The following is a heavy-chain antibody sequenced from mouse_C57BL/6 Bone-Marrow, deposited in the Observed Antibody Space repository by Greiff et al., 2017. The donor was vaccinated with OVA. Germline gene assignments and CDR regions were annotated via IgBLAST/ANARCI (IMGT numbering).Heavy chain of an antibody. CDR1: GYAFSSSW. D-gene: IGHD3-2*02. CDR3: ARRESSGYVWFAY. J-gene: IGHJ3*01. Sequence: QVQLQQSGPELVKPGASVKISCKASGYAFSSSWMNWVKQRPGKGLEWIGRIYPGDGDTNYNGKFKGKATLTADKSSSTAYMQLSSLTSEDSAVYFCARRESSGYVWFAYWGQGTLVTVSA. CDR2: IYPGDGDT. V-gene: IGHV1-82*01.